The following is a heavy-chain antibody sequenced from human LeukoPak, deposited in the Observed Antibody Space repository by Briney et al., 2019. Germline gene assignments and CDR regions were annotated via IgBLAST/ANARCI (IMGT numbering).Heavy chain of an antibody. Sequence: GGSLRLSCETAGFTFSSYVMHWVRRTPGKGLVWVSRISHDGFISYADSEKGRFTISRDNAVNTLISQMNSLRAEDTAVYYCARDWVYKIDYWGRGTLVTVSS. V-gene: IGHV3-74*01. D-gene: IGHD5-24*01. CDR1: GFTFSSYV. CDR2: ISHDGFI. J-gene: IGHJ4*02. CDR3: ARDWVYKIDY.